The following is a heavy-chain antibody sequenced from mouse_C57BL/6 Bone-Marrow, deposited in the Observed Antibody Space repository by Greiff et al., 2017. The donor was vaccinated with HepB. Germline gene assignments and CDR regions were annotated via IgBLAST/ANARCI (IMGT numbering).Heavy chain of an antibody. CDR2: INPNNGGT. CDR3: ANSLYYGYPWFAY. CDR1: GYTFTDYY. J-gene: IGHJ3*01. D-gene: IGHD2-2*01. V-gene: IGHV1-26*01. Sequence: EVQLQQSGPELVKPGASVKISCKASGYTFTDYYMNWVKQSHGKSLEWIGDINPNNGGTSYNQKFKGKATLTVDKSSSTAYMELRSLTSEDSAVYYCANSLYYGYPWFAYWGQGTLVTVSA.